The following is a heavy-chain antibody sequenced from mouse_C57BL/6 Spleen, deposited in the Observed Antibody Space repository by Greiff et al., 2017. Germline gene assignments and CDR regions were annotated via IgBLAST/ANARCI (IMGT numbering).Heavy chain of an antibody. CDR3: ARQVATGRYYFDY. CDR2: INPNNGGT. J-gene: IGHJ2*01. CDR1: GYTFTDYY. D-gene: IGHD1-1*01. Sequence: VQLQQSGPELVKPGASVKISCKASGYTFTDYYMNWVKQSHGKSLEWIGDINPNNGGTSYNQKFKGKATLTVDKSSSTAYMELRSLTSEDSAVYYCARQVATGRYYFDYWGQGTTLTVSS. V-gene: IGHV1-26*01.